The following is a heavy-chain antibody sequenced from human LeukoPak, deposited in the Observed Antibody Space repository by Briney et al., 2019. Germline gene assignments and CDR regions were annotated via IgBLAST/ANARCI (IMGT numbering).Heavy chain of an antibody. CDR2: IKQDGSKK. CDR1: GFPFSSYW. V-gene: IGHV3-7*04. D-gene: IGHD5-24*01. Sequence: GGSLSLSWVASGFPFSSYWMTWVRQAPGKGLEWVANIKQDGSKKSYVDSVKGRFTISRDNAKNSLYLQMNSLRAEDTAIYYCTRVGYIDEGIDYWGQGTLVTVSS. J-gene: IGHJ4*02. CDR3: TRVGYIDEGIDY.